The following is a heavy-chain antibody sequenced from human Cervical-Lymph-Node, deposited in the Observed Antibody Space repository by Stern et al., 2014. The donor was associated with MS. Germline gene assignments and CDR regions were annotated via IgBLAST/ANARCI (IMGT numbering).Heavy chain of an antibody. Sequence: QLVQSGPEVKKPGTSVKVSCKASGFAFITSGVQWVRQARGQRLEWMGWIVVGSGNTNYAQKFPDRLTITRDMSTRTAYMELISLRSEDTARYYCAAGPILGAATGYWGQGTLVTVSS. CDR2: IVVGSGNT. CDR3: AAGPILGAATGY. CDR1: GFAFITSG. J-gene: IGHJ4*02. V-gene: IGHV1-58*01. D-gene: IGHD2-2*02.